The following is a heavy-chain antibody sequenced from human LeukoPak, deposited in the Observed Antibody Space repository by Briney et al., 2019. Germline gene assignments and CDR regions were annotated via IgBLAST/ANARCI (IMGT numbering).Heavy chain of an antibody. Sequence: ASVKVSCKTSGYTFTGYYMHWVRQAPGQGLERMGRINPNSGGTNYAQKFQGRVTVTSDTSISTAYMELNNLRSDDTAVYYCARDVEARTWGLGNYWGQGTPVTVSS. CDR2: INPNSGGT. CDR3: ARDVEARTWGLGNY. D-gene: IGHD7-27*01. V-gene: IGHV1-2*06. J-gene: IGHJ4*02. CDR1: GYTFTGYY.